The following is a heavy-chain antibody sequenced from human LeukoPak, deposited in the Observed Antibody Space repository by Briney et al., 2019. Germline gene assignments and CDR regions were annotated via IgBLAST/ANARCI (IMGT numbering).Heavy chain of an antibody. V-gene: IGHV1-69*04. CDR3: ARDPPLRSFDGYNIDY. J-gene: IGHJ4*02. D-gene: IGHD5-24*01. CDR2: IIPILGIA. Sequence: ASVKVSCKASGGTFSSYAISWVRQAPGLGLEWMGRIIPILGIANYAQKFQGRVTITADKSTSTAYMELSSLRSEDTAVYYCARDPPLRSFDGYNIDYWGQGTLVTVSS. CDR1: GGTFSSYA.